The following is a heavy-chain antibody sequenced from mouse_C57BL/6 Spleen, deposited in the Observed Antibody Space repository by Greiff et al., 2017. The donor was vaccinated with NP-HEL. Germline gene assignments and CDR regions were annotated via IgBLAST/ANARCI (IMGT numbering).Heavy chain of an antibody. Sequence: EVQLVESEGGLVQPGSSMKLSCTASGFTFSDYYMAWVRQVPEKGLEWVANINYDGSSTYYLDSLKSRFIISRDNAKNILYLQMSSLKSEDTATYYCARERLRYAMGYWGQGTSVTVSS. V-gene: IGHV5-16*01. CDR1: GFTFSDYY. CDR3: ARERLRYAMGY. J-gene: IGHJ4*01. CDR2: INYDGSST. D-gene: IGHD2-4*01.